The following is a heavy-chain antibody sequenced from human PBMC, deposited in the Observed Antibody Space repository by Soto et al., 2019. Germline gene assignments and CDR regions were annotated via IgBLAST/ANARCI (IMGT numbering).Heavy chain of an antibody. CDR2: IHYSGST. CDR3: ARRYYGGNYWYFDL. D-gene: IGHD4-17*01. J-gene: IGHJ2*01. Sequence: QVQLQESGPGLVKPSETLSLTCTVSGGSISTYYWSWIRQPPGKGLEWIGYIHYSGSTNYNPSLTSRVALSVDPSKNQCSLKLTSVTAADTAVYYCARRYYGGNYWYFDLWGRGTLVTVSS. CDR1: GGSISTYY. V-gene: IGHV4-59*08.